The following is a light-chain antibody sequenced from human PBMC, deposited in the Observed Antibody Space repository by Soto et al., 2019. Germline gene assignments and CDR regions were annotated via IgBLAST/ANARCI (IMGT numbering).Light chain of an antibody. V-gene: IGKV3-20*01. J-gene: IGKJ4*01. CDR3: QQYSSSPLT. CDR2: GAS. Sequence: EIEFTESPGTLSSSQGERATLSCRASQSVSSSYLAWYQQKPGQAPRLLIYGASSRATGIPDRFSGSGSGTEFTLTISSLEPEDFAVYYCQQYSSSPLTFGGGTKVDIK. CDR1: QSVSSSY.